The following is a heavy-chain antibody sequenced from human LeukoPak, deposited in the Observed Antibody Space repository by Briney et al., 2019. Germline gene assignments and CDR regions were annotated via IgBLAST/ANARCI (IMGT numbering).Heavy chain of an antibody. CDR1: GGSISSYY. CDR2: IYYSGST. D-gene: IGHD3-3*01. V-gene: IGHV4-59*01. CDR3: ARVPIFGVVNRWFDP. J-gene: IGHJ5*02. Sequence: PSETLSLTCTVSGGSISSYYWSWIRQPPGKGLEWIGYIYYSGSTNYNPSLKCRVTISVDTSKNQFSLKLSSVTAADTAVYYCARVPIFGVVNRWFDPWGQGTLVTVSS.